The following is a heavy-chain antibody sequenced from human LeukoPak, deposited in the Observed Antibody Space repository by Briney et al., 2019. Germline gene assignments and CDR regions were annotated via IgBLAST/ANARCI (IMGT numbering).Heavy chain of an antibody. CDR1: GFTFSSYN. CDR2: ITSSSNYI. Sequence: GGSLRLPCAASGFTFSSYNMNWVRQAPGKGLEWVSSITSSSNYIYYADSVKGRFTISRDNAKNSLYLQMNSLRAEDTTVYYCARDCWDYGSGSYCGIDYWGQGTLVTVSS. J-gene: IGHJ4*02. CDR3: ARDCWDYGSGSYCGIDY. V-gene: IGHV3-21*03. D-gene: IGHD3-10*01.